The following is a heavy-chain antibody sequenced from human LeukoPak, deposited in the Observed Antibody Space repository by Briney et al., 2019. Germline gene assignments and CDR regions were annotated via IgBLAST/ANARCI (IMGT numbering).Heavy chain of an antibody. CDR3: ARDDHSGTRGPAEYFQH. J-gene: IGHJ1*01. V-gene: IGHV3-30-3*01. CDR2: ISYDGSNK. D-gene: IGHD2-2*01. Sequence: GGSLRLSCAASGFTFSSYAMHWVRQAPGKGLEWVAVISYDGSNKYYADSVKGRFTISRDNSKNTLYLQMNSLRAEDTAVYYCARDDHSGTRGPAEYFQHWGQGTLVTVSS. CDR1: GFTFSSYA.